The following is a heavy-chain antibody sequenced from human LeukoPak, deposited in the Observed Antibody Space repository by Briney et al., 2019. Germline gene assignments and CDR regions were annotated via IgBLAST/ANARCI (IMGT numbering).Heavy chain of an antibody. CDR3: ARGITVDY. CDR1: GGSFSGYY. D-gene: IGHD3-3*01. J-gene: IGHJ4*02. V-gene: IGHV4-34*01. Sequence: AETLSLTCAVYGGSFSGYYWSWIRQPPGKGLEWIGEINHSGSTNYNPSLKSRVTISVDTSKNQFSLKLSSVTAADTAVYYCARGITVDYWGQGTLVTVSS. CDR2: INHSGST.